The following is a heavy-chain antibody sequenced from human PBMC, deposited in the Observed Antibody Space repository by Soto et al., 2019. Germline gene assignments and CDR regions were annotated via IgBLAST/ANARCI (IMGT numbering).Heavy chain of an antibody. CDR3: ARGQLVWYGDLTPYHRDMDV. CDR1: GVSFDDFY. V-gene: IGHV4-34*02. J-gene: IGHJ6*02. CDR2: ISHDGGT. D-gene: IGHD3-10*01. Sequence: QVQLQQWGAGLLRPSETLSLTGAFYGVSFDDFYWSWVRQSPGKGLEWVGEISHDGGTNYSPSLASRVSISVDTSKNQFSLHLRSVNAADTGLYYCARGQLVWYGDLTPYHRDMDVWGQGTTVTVSS.